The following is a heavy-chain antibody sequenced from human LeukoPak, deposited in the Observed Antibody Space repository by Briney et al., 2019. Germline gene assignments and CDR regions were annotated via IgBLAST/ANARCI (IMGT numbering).Heavy chain of an antibody. CDR2: IWFDKNQ. V-gene: IGHV3-33*01. D-gene: IGHD2-8*01. J-gene: IGHJ6*02. CDR3: ARDRHCVNGVCHSPPGMDV. Sequence: GRSLRLSCAASGFILNDYGMHWVRQAPGKGLEWVADIWFDKNQHFADSVKGRFAISRDNSKNTVYLQINSLRAEDTAVYYCARDRHCVNGVCHSPPGMDVWGQGTTVTVSS. CDR1: GFILNDYG.